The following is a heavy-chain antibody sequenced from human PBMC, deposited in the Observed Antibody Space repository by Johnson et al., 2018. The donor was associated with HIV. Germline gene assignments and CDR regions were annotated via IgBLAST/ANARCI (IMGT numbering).Heavy chain of an antibody. J-gene: IGHJ3*01. D-gene: IGHD5-18*01. CDR3: VRQYELYGYAFDL. CDR2: IKEDGTEK. Sequence: VQLVESGGGLAQPGGSLRLSCAASGLTFSSCWMTWVRQAPGERLEWVANIKEDGTEKYYVDSVKGRFTVSRDNAKNSLYLQMNDLRAEDTAVYYCVRQYELYGYAFDLWGQGTVVTVSS. V-gene: IGHV3-7*05. CDR1: GLTFSSCW.